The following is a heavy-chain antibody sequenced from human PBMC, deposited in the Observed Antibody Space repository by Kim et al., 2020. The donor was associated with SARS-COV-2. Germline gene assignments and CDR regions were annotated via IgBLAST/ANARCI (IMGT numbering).Heavy chain of an antibody. CDR3: TRYLRVIPLGVLILKPMP. J-gene: IGHJ6*02. V-gene: IGHV3-7*01. CDR2: INPDGSAK. CDR1: GFSFNNYW. Sequence: GGSLRLSCAASGFSFNNYWMNWVRQAPGKGLECVATINPDGSAKYYVASVNGRFTVSRDNADQSMILQMNSLRAEDTAVYYWTRYLRVIPLGVLILKPMPWGPGTTVTASS. D-gene: IGHD3-10*01.